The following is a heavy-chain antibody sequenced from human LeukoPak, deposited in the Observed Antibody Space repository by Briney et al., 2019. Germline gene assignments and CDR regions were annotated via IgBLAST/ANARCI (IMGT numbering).Heavy chain of an antibody. CDR2: IIPLLGTP. CDR3: ARMKYFDSTGYSHAEYFQH. J-gene: IGHJ1*01. V-gene: IGHV1-69*04. CDR1: GGTFNSFA. D-gene: IGHD3-22*01. Sequence: GASVKVSCKASGGTFNSFAISWVRRAPGQGLEWVGRIIPLLGTPDYAQKFQGRVTITSDKYTGTAYIELSSLRSEDTAMYYCARMKYFDSTGYSHAEYFQHWGQGTLVIVSS.